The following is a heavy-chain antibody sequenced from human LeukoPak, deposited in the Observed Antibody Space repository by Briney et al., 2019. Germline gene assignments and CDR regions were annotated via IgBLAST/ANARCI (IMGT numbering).Heavy chain of an antibody. CDR2: ISAYNNNA. Sequence: ASVKVSCKASGYIFSNFGVMWVRQAPGQGLEWLGWISAYNNNANYAQKFQGRVTITADESTSTAYMELSSLRSEDTAVYYCARDQGWYISSRGGEGAFDIWGQGTMVTVSS. V-gene: IGHV1-18*01. J-gene: IGHJ3*02. CDR3: ARDQGWYISSRGGEGAFDI. D-gene: IGHD6-6*01. CDR1: GYIFSNFG.